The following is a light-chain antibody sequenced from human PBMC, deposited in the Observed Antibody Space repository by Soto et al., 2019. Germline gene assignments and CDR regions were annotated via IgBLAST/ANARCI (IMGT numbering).Light chain of an antibody. Sequence: EIVLAQSPGTLSLSPGERATLSCRASQSVTNSFLAWYQQKPGQAPRLLIYGASRRATGIPDRFTGSESGTDFTLTISRLEPVDFAVYYCQQYVRSPWAFGQGTKVEI. CDR1: QSVTNSF. J-gene: IGKJ1*01. V-gene: IGKV3-20*01. CDR3: QQYVRSPWA. CDR2: GAS.